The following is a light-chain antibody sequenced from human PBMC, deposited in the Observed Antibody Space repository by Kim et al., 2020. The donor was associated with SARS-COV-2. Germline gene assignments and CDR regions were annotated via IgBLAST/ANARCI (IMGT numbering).Light chain of an antibody. CDR2: GAS. V-gene: IGKV3-20*01. CDR1: QSVSSSY. J-gene: IGKJ1*01. Sequence: EIVLTQSPGTLSLSPGERATLSCRASQSVSSSYLAWYQQKPGQAPRLLIYGASSRATVIPDRFSGSGSGTDFTLTISRLEPEDFAVYYCQQYGSSPGWTFGQGTKVDIK. CDR3: QQYGSSPGWT.